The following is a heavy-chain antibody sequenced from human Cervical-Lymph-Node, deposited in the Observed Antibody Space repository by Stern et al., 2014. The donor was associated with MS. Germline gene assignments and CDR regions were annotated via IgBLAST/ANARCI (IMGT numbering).Heavy chain of an antibody. V-gene: IGHV1-2*06. CDR2: ITPNTGAT. J-gene: IGHJ4*02. D-gene: IGHD5-24*01. Sequence: QVQLVESGAEVKKPGASVTVSCTPSGYTVSGHYISWVRQAPGQGPEWMVLITPNTGATIDAQNFRGRAPLTRDTSPTTVYLDLNKLRSDDTAVYYCARRKVNTMPLAYWGQGTLVTVSS. CDR3: ARRKVNTMPLAY. CDR1: GYTVSGHY.